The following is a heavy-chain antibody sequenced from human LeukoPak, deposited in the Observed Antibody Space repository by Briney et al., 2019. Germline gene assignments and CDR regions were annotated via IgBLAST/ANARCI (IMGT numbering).Heavy chain of an antibody. V-gene: IGHV3-43*02. Sequence: PGGSLRLSCAASGFTFDDYAMHWVRQAPGKGLEWVSHISGDGGSTYYADSVKGRFTISRDNSKNSLYLQMNSLRTEDTALYYCAKDSYGIGPLLDWGQGTLVTVSS. CDR3: AKDSYGIGPLLD. D-gene: IGHD5-18*01. CDR2: ISGDGGST. CDR1: GFTFDDYA. J-gene: IGHJ4*02.